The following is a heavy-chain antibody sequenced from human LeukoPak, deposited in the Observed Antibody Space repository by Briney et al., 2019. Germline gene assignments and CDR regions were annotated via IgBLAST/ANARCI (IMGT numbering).Heavy chain of an antibody. CDR1: GGSINSYY. CDR2: IYSSGST. V-gene: IGHV4-4*07. D-gene: IGHD5-12*01. J-gene: IGHJ4*02. CDR3: ARVDIRTAFFDY. Sequence: SETLSLTCTVSGGSINSYYWSWIRQPPGKGLEWIGRIYSSGSTGYNPSLKSRVTMSLDTSKNQFSLNLSSVTAADTAVYYCARVDIRTAFFDYWGQGTLVTVSS.